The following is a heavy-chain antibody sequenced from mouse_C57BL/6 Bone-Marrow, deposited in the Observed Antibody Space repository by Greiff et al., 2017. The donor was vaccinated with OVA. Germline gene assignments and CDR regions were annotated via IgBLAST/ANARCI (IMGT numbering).Heavy chain of an antibody. V-gene: IGHV14-4*01. CDR1: GFNIKDDY. Sequence: VQLQQSGAELVRPGASVKLSCTASGFNIKDDYMHWVKQRPEQGLEWIGWIDPENGDTAYASKFQGKATITADTYSTTAYLQLSSRASEDTAVYYCTGRSFAYWGQGTRVTVSA. J-gene: IGHJ3*01. CDR2: IDPENGDT. CDR3: TGRSFAY.